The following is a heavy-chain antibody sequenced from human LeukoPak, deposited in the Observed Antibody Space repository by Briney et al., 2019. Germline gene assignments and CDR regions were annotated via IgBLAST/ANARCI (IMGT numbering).Heavy chain of an antibody. V-gene: IGHV4-39*01. D-gene: IGHD3-10*01. CDR2: IYYSGST. Sequence: SETLSLTCTVSGGSISSSSYYWGWIRQPPGKGLEWIGSIYYSGSTYYNPSLKSRVTISVDTSKNQFSLKLSSVTAADTAVYYCATHYGSGSYCFDYWGQGTLVTVSS. CDR3: ATHYGSGSYCFDY. CDR1: GGSISSSSYY. J-gene: IGHJ4*02.